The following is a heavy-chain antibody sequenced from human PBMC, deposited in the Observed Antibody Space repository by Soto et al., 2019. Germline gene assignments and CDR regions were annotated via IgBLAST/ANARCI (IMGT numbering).Heavy chain of an antibody. CDR1: GDSISSADYY. CDR2: IFYSGTT. J-gene: IGHJ6*04. V-gene: IGHV4-30-4*01. CDR3: ARDLWVEPELYYYGMDV. D-gene: IGHD1-1*01. Sequence: SETLSLTCTVSGDSISSADYYWSWIRQTPGKGLEWIGHIFYSGTTYYNPSLKSRLTISVDTSKTHFSLRLTSVTAADTAVYYCARDLWVEPELYYYGMDVWGKGTTVTVSS.